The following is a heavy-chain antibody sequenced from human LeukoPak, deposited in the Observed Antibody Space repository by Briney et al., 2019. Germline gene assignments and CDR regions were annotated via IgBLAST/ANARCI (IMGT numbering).Heavy chain of an antibody. CDR1: GFTFSSYG. Sequence: GGSLRLSCAASGFTFSSYGMHWVRQAPGKGLEWVAFMRFDGSDKHYADSVKGRFTISRDNSKNTLYLQMNSLRAEDTAVYYCARSGGYYLIYWYFDLWGRGTLVTVSS. CDR3: ARSGGYYLIYWYFDL. J-gene: IGHJ2*01. CDR2: MRFDGSDK. D-gene: IGHD3-22*01. V-gene: IGHV3-30*02.